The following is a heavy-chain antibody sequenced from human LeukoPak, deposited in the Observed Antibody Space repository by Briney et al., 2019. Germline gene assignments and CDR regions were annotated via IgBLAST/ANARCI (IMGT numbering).Heavy chain of an antibody. V-gene: IGHV3-7*01. J-gene: IGHJ4*02. CDR2: IKQDGSEK. D-gene: IGHD2-2*01. CDR1: GFTFTKYW. Sequence: GGSLRLSCAASGFTFTKYWMTWVRQAPGKGLEWVANIKQDGSEKFYVDSVKGRFTISRDNAKNSLDLQINSLGAEDTAVYYCARGLDCRSTSCYLDYWGQGTLVIVSS. CDR3: ARGLDCRSTSCYLDY.